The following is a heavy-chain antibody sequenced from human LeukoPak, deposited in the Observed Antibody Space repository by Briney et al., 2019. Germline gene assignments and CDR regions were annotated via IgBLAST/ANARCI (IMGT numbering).Heavy chain of an antibody. CDR3: ARGAGYCSSTSCYPFWFDP. V-gene: IGHV4-34*01. Sequence: SETLSLTCAVYGGSFSGYYWSWLRQPPGKGLEWIGEINHSGSTNYNPSLKSRVTISVDTSKNQFSLKLSSVTAADTAVYYCARGAGYCSSTSCYPFWFDPWGQGTLVTVSS. J-gene: IGHJ5*02. CDR1: GGSFSGYY. CDR2: INHSGST. D-gene: IGHD2-2*01.